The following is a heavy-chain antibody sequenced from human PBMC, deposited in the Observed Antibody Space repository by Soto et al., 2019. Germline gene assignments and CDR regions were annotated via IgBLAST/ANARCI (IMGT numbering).Heavy chain of an antibody. J-gene: IGHJ4*02. CDR3: AAWDISNI. CDR2: INPEGNAK. D-gene: IGHD2-15*01. V-gene: IGHV3-7*01. Sequence: GGSLRLSCSGFGLSINTYWMSWIRQTPGKGLEWVANINPEGNAKTYVDPVKGRFIVSRDNTRNSLDLQMNSLRVEDSAVYFCAAWDISNIWGQGILVTVSS. CDR1: GLSINTYW.